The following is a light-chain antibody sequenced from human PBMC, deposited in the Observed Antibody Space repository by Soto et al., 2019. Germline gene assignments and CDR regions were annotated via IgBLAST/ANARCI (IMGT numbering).Light chain of an antibody. CDR3: QHYNSYSK. V-gene: IGKV1-5*03. J-gene: IGKJ1*01. CDR1: QSISSW. Sequence: DILLPQSPSTLSASVGDSAPITCRARQSISSWLAWYQQTPGTAPHLLIYKASSLESGVPSRFSGSGSGTEFTLTIRSLKPDEFATYYCQHYNSYSKFGQGTTLEIK. CDR2: KAS.